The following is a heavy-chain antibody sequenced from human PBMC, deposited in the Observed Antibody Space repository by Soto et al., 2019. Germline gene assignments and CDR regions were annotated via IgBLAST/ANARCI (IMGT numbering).Heavy chain of an antibody. V-gene: IGHV3-23*01. CDR3: AKVSSSWYAGFFDL. J-gene: IGHJ4*02. CDR2: LSDSGDSI. CDR1: GFTFSSHA. D-gene: IGHD6-13*01. Sequence: EVQLLESGGGLVQPGRSLSLSCTASGFTFSSHAMNWVRQAPGKGLEWVSGLSDSGDSIYYADSVKGRFTIYRDNSMNTLYLQMNTLRVEDTAVYYCAKVSSSWYAGFFDLWGQGTLVTVSS.